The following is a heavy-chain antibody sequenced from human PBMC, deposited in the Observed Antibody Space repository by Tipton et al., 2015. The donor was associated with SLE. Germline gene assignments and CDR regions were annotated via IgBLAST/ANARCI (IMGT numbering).Heavy chain of an antibody. V-gene: IGHV4-59*01. CDR2: IYYSGST. D-gene: IGHD6-19*01. Sequence: LVKPSETLSLTCTVSGGSISSYYWSWIRQPPGKGLEWIGYIYYSGSTNYNPSLKSRVTISVDTSKNQFSPKLSSVTAADTAVYYCARSMRVGSEDYWGQGTLVTVSS. CDR1: GGSISSYY. CDR3: ARSMRVGSEDY. J-gene: IGHJ4*02.